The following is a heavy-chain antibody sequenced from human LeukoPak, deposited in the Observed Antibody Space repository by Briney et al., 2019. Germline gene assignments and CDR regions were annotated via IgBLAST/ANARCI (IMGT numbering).Heavy chain of an antibody. Sequence: PGESLRLSCAASGFTFSSYWMHWVRQAPGKGLVWVSRINSDGSSTSYADSVKGRFTISRDNAKNTLYLQMNSLRAEDTAVYYCARVRTRYYGMDVWGQGTTVTVSS. V-gene: IGHV3-74*01. CDR2: INSDGSST. J-gene: IGHJ6*02. D-gene: IGHD1-14*01. CDR1: GFTFSSYW. CDR3: ARVRTRYYGMDV.